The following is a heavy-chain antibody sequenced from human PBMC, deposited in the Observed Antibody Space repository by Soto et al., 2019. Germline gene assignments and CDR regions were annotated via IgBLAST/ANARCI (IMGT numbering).Heavy chain of an antibody. J-gene: IGHJ4*02. CDR1: GFTFSSYA. V-gene: IGHV3-23*01. CDR2: ISGSGGST. D-gene: IGHD6-25*01. Sequence: GSLRLSCAASGFTFSSYAMSWVRQAPGKGPEWVSAISGSGGSTYHADSVKGRFTISRDNSKNTLYLQMNSLRAEDTAVYYCAKGSASGSPYYFDCWGQGALVTVSS. CDR3: AKGSASGSPYYFDC.